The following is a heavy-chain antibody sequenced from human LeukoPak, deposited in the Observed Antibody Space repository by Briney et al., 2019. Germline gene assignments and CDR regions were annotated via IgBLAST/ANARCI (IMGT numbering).Heavy chain of an antibody. CDR1: GFTFSSYS. CDR2: ISSSSSYI. Sequence: GGSLRLSCAASGFTFSSYSMNWVRQAPGKGLEWVSSISSSSSYIYYADSVKGRFTISRDNAKNTLYLQMNSLRAEDTAVYYCARGGYSGSYKGDYWGQGTLVTVSS. CDR3: ARGGYSGSYKGDY. J-gene: IGHJ4*02. D-gene: IGHD1-26*01. V-gene: IGHV3-21*01.